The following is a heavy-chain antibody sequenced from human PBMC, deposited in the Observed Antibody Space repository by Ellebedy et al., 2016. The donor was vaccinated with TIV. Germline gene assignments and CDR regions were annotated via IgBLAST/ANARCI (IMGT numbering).Heavy chain of an antibody. D-gene: IGHD5-18*01. CDR2: ISRTGGMT. Sequence: PGGSLRLSCVASGFRFSSSAMSWVRQAPGKGLEWVAAISRTGGMTYFADSVQGRFSISRDNSNNTVDLQLNTLRVDDTAIYFCAKEGVYSYGYADYFDFWGPGTLVTVSS. CDR1: GFRFSSSA. CDR3: AKEGVYSYGYADYFDF. V-gene: IGHV3-23*01. J-gene: IGHJ4*02.